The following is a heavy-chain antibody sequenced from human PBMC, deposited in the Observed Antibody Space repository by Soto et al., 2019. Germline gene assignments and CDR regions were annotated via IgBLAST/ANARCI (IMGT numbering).Heavy chain of an antibody. D-gene: IGHD6-13*01. Sequence: PSETLSLTCAVSGGSISNSNWWTWVRQSPGKGLEWIGEIYHTGNTNYNPSLKSRVTISVDKSKNQFSLKLSSVTAADTAVYYCARDEVAGTDHDALAIWGQGTMVTVSS. J-gene: IGHJ3*02. CDR1: GGSISNSNW. V-gene: IGHV4-4*02. CDR2: IYHTGNT. CDR3: ARDEVAGTDHDALAI.